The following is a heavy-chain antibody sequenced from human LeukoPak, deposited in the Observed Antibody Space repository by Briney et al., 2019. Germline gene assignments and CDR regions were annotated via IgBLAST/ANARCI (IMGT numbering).Heavy chain of an antibody. Sequence: PSETLSLTCTVSGGSISSSSYYWGWIRQPPGKGLEWIGSIYYSGSTYYNPSLKSRVTISVDTSKNQFSLKLSSVTAADTAVYYCAREGWELLYRHYFDYWGQGTLVTVSS. D-gene: IGHD1-26*01. CDR3: AREGWELLYRHYFDY. J-gene: IGHJ4*02. CDR1: GGSISSSSYY. V-gene: IGHV4-39*02. CDR2: IYYSGST.